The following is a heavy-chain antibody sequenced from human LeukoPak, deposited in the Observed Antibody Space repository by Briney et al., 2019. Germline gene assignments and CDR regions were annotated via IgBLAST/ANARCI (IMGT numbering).Heavy chain of an antibody. J-gene: IGHJ4*02. CDR1: GGSISSYY. CDR2: IYYSGST. D-gene: IGHD3-3*01. Sequence: SETLSLTCTVSGGSISSYYWSWIRQPPGKGLELIGYIYYSGSTNYNPSLKSRVTISVDTSKNQFSLKLSSVTAADTAVYYCARGPFGVVIFDYWGQGTLVTVSS. CDR3: ARGPFGVVIFDY. V-gene: IGHV4-59*01.